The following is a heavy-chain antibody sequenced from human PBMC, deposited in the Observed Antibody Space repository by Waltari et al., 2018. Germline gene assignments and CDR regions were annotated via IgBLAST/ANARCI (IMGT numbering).Heavy chain of an antibody. Sequence: QVQLLESGGGVVQPGRSLRLSCAASGFSLSGFGMHWVRQAPGKGLGCVAYIVNDGSKDYHADSVKGRFTISRDNAKNTLYLQMNSLRAEDTAVYYCTRSTSISNAFNIWGQGTMVTVSS. J-gene: IGHJ3*02. CDR1: GFSLSGFG. CDR3: TRSTSISNAFNI. D-gene: IGHD6-6*01. CDR2: IVNDGSKD. V-gene: IGHV3-33*05.